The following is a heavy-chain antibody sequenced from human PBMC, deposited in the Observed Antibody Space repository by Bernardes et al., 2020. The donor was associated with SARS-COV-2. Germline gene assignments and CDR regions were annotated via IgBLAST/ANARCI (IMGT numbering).Heavy chain of an antibody. D-gene: IGHD3-3*01. CDR1: GFTFSSYA. J-gene: IGHJ5*02. CDR3: AKDSPSIFGVVPNWFDP. V-gene: IGHV3-23*01. CDR2: ISGSGGST. Sequence: GGSLRLSCAASGFTFSSYAMSWVRQAPGKGLEWVSAISGSGGSTYYADSVKGRFTISRDNSKNTLYLQMNSLRAEDTAVYYCAKDSPSIFGVVPNWFDPWGQGTLVTVSS.